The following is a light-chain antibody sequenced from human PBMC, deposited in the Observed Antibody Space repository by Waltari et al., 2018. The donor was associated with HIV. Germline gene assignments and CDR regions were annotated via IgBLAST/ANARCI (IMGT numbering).Light chain of an antibody. Sequence: QSALNQPTSVSGSPGQSISISCTGTINDIGGYNYVAWYPHPPRKAPKLLIYEVTTLPPGISDVVSGSKSGNTASLTISGLHAEDEAVYYCSSYTASSTYVFGPGTRVIV. CDR2: EVT. J-gene: IGLJ1*01. CDR1: INDIGGYNY. CDR3: SSYTASSTYV. V-gene: IGLV2-14*01.